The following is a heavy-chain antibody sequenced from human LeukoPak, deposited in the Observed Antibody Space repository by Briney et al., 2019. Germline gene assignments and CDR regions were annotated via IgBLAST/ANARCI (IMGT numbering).Heavy chain of an antibody. Sequence: GGPLRLSCAPSGFTFSSYSMNWVRQAPGKGREGVSSISSSSSYIYYADSVKGRFTISRDNAKNSLYLQMNSLRAEDTAVYYCARDRYYGSGGGMDVWGQGTTVTVSS. J-gene: IGHJ6*02. CDR1: GFTFSSYS. CDR3: ARDRYYGSGGGMDV. V-gene: IGHV3-21*01. D-gene: IGHD3-10*01. CDR2: ISSSSSYI.